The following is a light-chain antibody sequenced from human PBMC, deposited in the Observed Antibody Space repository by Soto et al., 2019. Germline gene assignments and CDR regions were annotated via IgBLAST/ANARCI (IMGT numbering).Light chain of an antibody. CDR1: SSDVGSYNL. Sequence: QSVLTQPASVSGSPGQSITISCTGTSSDVGSYNLVSWYQQHPGKAPKLMIYEGSKRPSGVSNRFSGSKSGNTASLTISGLQAEDEADYYCTSYTNSNTYVFGTGTKLTVL. V-gene: IGLV2-14*02. CDR2: EGS. J-gene: IGLJ1*01. CDR3: TSYTNSNTYV.